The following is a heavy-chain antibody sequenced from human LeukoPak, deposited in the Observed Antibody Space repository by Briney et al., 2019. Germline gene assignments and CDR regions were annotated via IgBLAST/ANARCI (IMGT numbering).Heavy chain of an antibody. CDR2: MNPNSGNT. V-gene: IGHV1-8*01. J-gene: IGHJ6*02. CDR3: ASYYDSSGYSLGYYGMDV. CDR1: GYTFTSYD. Sequence: ASVKVSCKASGYTFTSYDINWVRQATGQGLEWMGWMNPNSGNTGYAQKFQGRVTMTRNTSISTAYMELSSLRSEDTAVYYCASYYDSSGYSLGYYGMDVWGQGTTVTVSS. D-gene: IGHD3-22*01.